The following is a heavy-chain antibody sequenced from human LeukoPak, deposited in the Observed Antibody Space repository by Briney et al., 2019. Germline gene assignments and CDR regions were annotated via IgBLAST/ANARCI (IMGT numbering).Heavy chain of an antibody. CDR1: GGSISSGGYY. V-gene: IGHV4-31*03. CDR3: ARTYDYGLGSYRYGDWFDR. Sequence: SETLSLTCTVSGGSISSGGYYWSWIRQHPGKGLEWIGYIYYSGSTYYHPSLKSRVTISVDTSKNQFSLKLSSVTAADTAVYYCARTYDYGLGSYRYGDWFDRWGQGTMVTVSS. CDR2: IYYSGST. D-gene: IGHD3-16*02. J-gene: IGHJ5*02.